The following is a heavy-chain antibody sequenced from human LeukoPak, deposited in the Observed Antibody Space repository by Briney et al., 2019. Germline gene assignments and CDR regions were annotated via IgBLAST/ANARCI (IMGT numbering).Heavy chain of an antibody. CDR3: ARPAYSSSNWFDP. Sequence: SETLSLTCAVYGGSFSGYYWSWIRQPPGKGLEWIGEINHSGSTNYNPSLKSRVTISVDTSKNQFSLKLSSVTAADTAVYYRARPAYSSSNWFDPWGQGTLVTVSS. J-gene: IGHJ5*02. CDR1: GGSFSGYY. D-gene: IGHD6-6*01. V-gene: IGHV4-34*01. CDR2: INHSGST.